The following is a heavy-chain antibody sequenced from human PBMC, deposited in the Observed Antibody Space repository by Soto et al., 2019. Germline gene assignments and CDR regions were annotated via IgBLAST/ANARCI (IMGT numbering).Heavy chain of an antibody. D-gene: IGHD3-22*01. CDR2: SRSKANNYAT. CDR3: ASLIYDSSNFYDNDY. CDR1: GFTFSGSS. J-gene: IGHJ4*02. Sequence: EVQLVESGGGLVQPGWSLRLSCAASGFTFSGSSMHWVRQASGKGLEWVARSRSKANNYATTYAASVKSRFTIPRDESKNTTYLQMNRLKTADPAIYYCASLIYDSSNFYDNDYWGQGTLVSVSS. V-gene: IGHV3-73*02.